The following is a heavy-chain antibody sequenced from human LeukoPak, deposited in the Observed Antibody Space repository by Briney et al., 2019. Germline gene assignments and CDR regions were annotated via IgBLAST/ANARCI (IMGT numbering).Heavy chain of an antibody. CDR1: GYTFTSYD. V-gene: IGHV1-8*03. CDR2: MNPNSGNT. CDR3: ARAATVTHYYYYYMDV. J-gene: IGHJ6*03. D-gene: IGHD4-11*01. Sequence: ASVKVSCKASGYTFTSYDINWVRQATGQGLEWMGWMNPNSGNTGYAQKFQGRVTITRNTSISTAYLQWSSLKASDTAMYYCARAATVTHYYYYYMDVWGKGTTVTVSS.